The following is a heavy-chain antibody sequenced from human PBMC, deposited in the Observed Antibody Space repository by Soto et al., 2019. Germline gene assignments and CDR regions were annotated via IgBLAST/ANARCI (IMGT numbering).Heavy chain of an antibody. CDR3: ARASGGYYDSSGYSDVAY. CDR2: IIPIFGTA. CDR1: GGTFSSYA. Sequence: SVKVSCKASGGTFSSYAISWVRQAPGQGLEWMGGIIPIFGTANYAQKFQGRVTITADKSTSTAYMELSSLRSEDTAVYYCARASGGYYDSSGYSDVAYWGQGTLVTASS. V-gene: IGHV1-69*06. J-gene: IGHJ4*02. D-gene: IGHD3-22*01.